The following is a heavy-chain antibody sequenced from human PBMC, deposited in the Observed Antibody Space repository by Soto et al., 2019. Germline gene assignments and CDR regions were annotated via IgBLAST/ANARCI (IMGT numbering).Heavy chain of an antibody. V-gene: IGHV3-30-3*01. CDR1: GFTFSSYA. CDR3: ARDPWYSSSSSYNWFDP. CDR2: ISYDGSNK. J-gene: IGHJ5*02. D-gene: IGHD6-6*01. Sequence: GGSLRLSCAASGFTFSSYAMHWVRQAPGKGLEWVAVISYDGSNKYYADSVKGRFTISRDNSKNTLYLQMNSLRAEDTAVYYCARDPWYSSSSSYNWFDPWGQGTLVTVSS.